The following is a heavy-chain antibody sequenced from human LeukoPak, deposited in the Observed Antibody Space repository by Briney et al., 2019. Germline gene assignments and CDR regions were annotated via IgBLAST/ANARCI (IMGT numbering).Heavy chain of an antibody. CDR1: GGTFSSYA. Sequence: SVKVSCKASGGTFSSYAISWVRQAPGQGLEWMGGIIPIFGTTNYAQKFQGRVTMTRDTSISTAYMELSRLRSDDTAVYYCTAGGGPSAWAFDIWGQGTMVTVSS. D-gene: IGHD2-8*02. CDR3: TAGGGPSAWAFDI. CDR2: IIPIFGTT. J-gene: IGHJ3*02. V-gene: IGHV1-69*05.